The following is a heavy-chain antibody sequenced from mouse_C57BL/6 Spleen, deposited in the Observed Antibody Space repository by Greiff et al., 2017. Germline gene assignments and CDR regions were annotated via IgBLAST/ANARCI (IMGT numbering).Heavy chain of an antibody. CDR2: IHPNSGST. CDR3: AKEGVVATGDD. V-gene: IGHV1-64*01. Sequence: QVQLQQPGAELVKPGASVKLSCKASGYTFTSYWMHWVKQRPGQGLEWIGMIHPNSGSTNYNEKFKSKATLTVDKSSSTAYMQLSSLTSEDSAVYYGAKEGVVATGDDWGQGTTLTVSS. CDR1: GYTFTSYW. D-gene: IGHD1-1*01. J-gene: IGHJ2*01.